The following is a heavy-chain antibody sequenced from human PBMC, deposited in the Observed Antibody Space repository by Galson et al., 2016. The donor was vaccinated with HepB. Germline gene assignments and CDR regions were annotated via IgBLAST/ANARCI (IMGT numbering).Heavy chain of an antibody. CDR3: VQGSTAPAV. CDR2: ISRSGDST. CDR1: GFTFNNYG. D-gene: IGHD2-2*01. Sequence: SLRLSCAASGFTFNNYGMTWVCQAPGKGLEVVSSISRSGDSTDYADSVKGRFTISRDNSKNTLSLQMNSLTADDTAIYYCVQGSTAPAVWGKGTTVTVSS. J-gene: IGHJ6*04. V-gene: IGHV3-23*01.